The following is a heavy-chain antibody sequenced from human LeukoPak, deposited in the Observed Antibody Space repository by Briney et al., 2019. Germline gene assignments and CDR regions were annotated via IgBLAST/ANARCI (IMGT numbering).Heavy chain of an antibody. V-gene: IGHV2-70*11. Sequence: SGPALVKPTQTLTLTCTFSGFSLSTSGMCVSWIRQPPGKTLEWLARIDWDDDKYYSTSLKTRLTISKDTSKNQVVLTMTNMDPVDTATYYCARLHFANNDGGNLFFDYWGQGTLVTVSS. J-gene: IGHJ4*02. CDR3: ARLHFANNDGGNLFFDY. CDR1: GFSLSTSGMC. CDR2: IDWDDDK. D-gene: IGHD4-23*01.